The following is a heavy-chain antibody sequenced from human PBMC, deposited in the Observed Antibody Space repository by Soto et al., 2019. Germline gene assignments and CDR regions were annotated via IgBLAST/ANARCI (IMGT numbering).Heavy chain of an antibody. V-gene: IGHV4-31*03. CDR2: IYYSGST. CDR3: ARDPGRLELQY. CDR1: GGSISSGGYY. J-gene: IGHJ4*02. Sequence: PSETLSLTCTVSGGSISSGGYYWSWIRQHPGKGLEWIGYIYYSGSTYYNPSLKNRVIISVDTSENQFFLNLTSVTAADTAVYYCARDPGRLELQYWGQGTLVTVSS. D-gene: IGHD1-7*01.